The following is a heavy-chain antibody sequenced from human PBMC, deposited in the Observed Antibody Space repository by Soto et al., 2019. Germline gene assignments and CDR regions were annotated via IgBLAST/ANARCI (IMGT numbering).Heavy chain of an antibody. J-gene: IGHJ6*04. CDR2: INPNSGGT. CDR3: ARGLATPILRYFDWFVAV. CDR1: GYTFTGYY. D-gene: IGHD3-9*01. V-gene: IGHV1-2*04. Sequence: ASVKVSCKASGYTFTGYYMHWVRQAPGQGLEWMGWINPNSGGTNYAQKFQGWVTMTRDTSISTAYMELSRLRSDDTAVYYCARGLATPILRYFDWFVAVWGKGTTVTVSS.